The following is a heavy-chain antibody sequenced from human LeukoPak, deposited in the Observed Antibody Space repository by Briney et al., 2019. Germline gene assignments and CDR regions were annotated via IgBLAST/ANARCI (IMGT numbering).Heavy chain of an antibody. D-gene: IGHD6-13*01. CDR3: ARGPGYSSNWYFDY. V-gene: IGHV3-53*01. Sequence: GESLRLSCAASGFTVSSNYMSWVRQAPGQGLEWVSVIYSGGSTYYADSVKGRFTISRDNSKNTLYLQMNSLRAEDTAVYYCARGPGYSSNWYFDYWGQGTLVTVSS. J-gene: IGHJ4*02. CDR1: GFTVSSNY. CDR2: IYSGGST.